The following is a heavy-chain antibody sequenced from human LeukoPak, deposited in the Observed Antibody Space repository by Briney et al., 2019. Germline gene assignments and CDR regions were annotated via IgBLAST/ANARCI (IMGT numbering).Heavy chain of an antibody. Sequence: TGGSLRLSCAASGFTFSNYAMNWVRQAPGRGLEWVSAISGSGGSTYYADSVKGRFTISRDNPKITLYLQMSSLRAEDTAIYYCAKGPDSGYSSRFCDCWGQGTLVTVSS. J-gene: IGHJ4*02. CDR2: ISGSGGST. D-gene: IGHD6-13*01. CDR1: GFTFSNYA. CDR3: AKGPDSGYSSRFCDC. V-gene: IGHV3-23*01.